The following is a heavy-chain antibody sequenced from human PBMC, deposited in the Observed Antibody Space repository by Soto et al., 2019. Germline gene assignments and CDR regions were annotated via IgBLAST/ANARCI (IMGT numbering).Heavy chain of an antibody. Sequence: QVQLVESGGGVVQPGRSLRLSCAASGFTFSSYGMHWVRQAPGKGLEWVAVICYDGSNKYYADSVKGRFTISRDNSKNTLYLQMNSLRAEDTAVYYCARDYYAQGIAARNYYYYYGMDVWGQGTTVTVSS. V-gene: IGHV3-33*01. CDR2: ICYDGSNK. CDR3: ARDYYAQGIAARNYYYYYGMDV. J-gene: IGHJ6*02. CDR1: GFTFSSYG. D-gene: IGHD6-6*01.